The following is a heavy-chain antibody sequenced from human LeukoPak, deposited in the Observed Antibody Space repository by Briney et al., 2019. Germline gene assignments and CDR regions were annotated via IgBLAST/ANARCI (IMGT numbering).Heavy chain of an antibody. CDR3: ARSSGYYRNFDY. Sequence: KPSETLSLTCTVSGGSISSYYWSWIRQPPGKGLEWIGYIYYSGSTNYNPSLKSRVTISVDTSKNQFSLSLSSVTAADTAVYYCARSSGYYRNFDYWGQGTLVTVSS. CDR2: IYYSGST. CDR1: GGSISSYY. J-gene: IGHJ4*02. V-gene: IGHV4-59*01. D-gene: IGHD3-22*01.